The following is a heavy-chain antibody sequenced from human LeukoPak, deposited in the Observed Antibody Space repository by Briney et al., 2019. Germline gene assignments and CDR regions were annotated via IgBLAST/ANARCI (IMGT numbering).Heavy chain of an antibody. CDR1: GFTFSSYS. CDR3: ASMIAARSYYMDV. D-gene: IGHD6-6*01. J-gene: IGHJ6*03. V-gene: IGHV3-21*01. CDR2: ISSSSSYI. Sequence: GGSLRLSCAASGFTFSSYSMNWVRQAPGKGLEWVSSISSSSSYIYYADSVKGRFTISRDNAKNSLYLQMNSLRAEDTAVYYCASMIAARSYYMDVWGKGTTVTVSS.